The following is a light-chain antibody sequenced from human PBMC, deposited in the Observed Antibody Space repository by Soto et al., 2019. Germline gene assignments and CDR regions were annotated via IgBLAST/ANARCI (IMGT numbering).Light chain of an antibody. CDR2: GAS. Sequence: DIQMTQSPSSLSASVGDRITITCRPSQTISSYLNWYQQKPGKPPKLLIYGASSLQTGVPSRLSGSGSGTDFTLTISSLQPEDFATYFCQQSYITTWTFGQGTHVDIX. CDR1: QTISSY. J-gene: IGKJ1*01. V-gene: IGKV1-39*01. CDR3: QQSYITTWT.